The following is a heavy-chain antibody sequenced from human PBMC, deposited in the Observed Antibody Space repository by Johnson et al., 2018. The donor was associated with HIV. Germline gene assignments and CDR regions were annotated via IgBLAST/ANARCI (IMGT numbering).Heavy chain of an antibody. CDR1: GFTFRGYA. J-gene: IGHJ3*02. V-gene: IGHV3-30*14. Sequence: QVQLLESGGGVVQPGRSLRLSCAASGFTFRGYAMHWVRQAPGKGLEWVAVISYDGSNKYYADSVKGRFTISRDNSKNTLYLQMNSLRAEDTAGYYCARFIITVILTDAFDIWGQGTMVTVSS. CDR3: ARFIITVILTDAFDI. D-gene: IGHD3-22*01. CDR2: ISYDGSNK.